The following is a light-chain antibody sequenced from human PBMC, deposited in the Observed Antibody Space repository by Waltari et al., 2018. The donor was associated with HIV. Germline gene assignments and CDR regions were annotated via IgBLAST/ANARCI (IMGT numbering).Light chain of an antibody. CDR2: GAS. Sequence: EIVMTQSPATLSVAPGERVTVSCRASQSVSSSLALYQHIPGHSPRLLIYGASTRATGVPARFSGSGSVTEFTLTISSVQSEDFAVYYCQQYRNWPPGFTFGPGTKVDN. CDR3: QQYRNWPPGFT. J-gene: IGKJ3*01. CDR1: QSVSSS. V-gene: IGKV3-15*01.